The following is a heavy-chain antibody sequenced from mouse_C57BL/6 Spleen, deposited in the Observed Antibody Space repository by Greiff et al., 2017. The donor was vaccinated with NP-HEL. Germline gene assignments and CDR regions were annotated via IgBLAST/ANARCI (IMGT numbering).Heavy chain of an antibody. V-gene: IGHV1-81*01. Sequence: QVQLQQSGAELARPGASVKLSCKASGYTFTSYGISWVKQRTGQGLEWIGEIYPRSGNTYYTEKFQGKATLTADKSSSTAYMELRSLTSEDSAVYFCAREGDSSGQGAMDYWGQGTSVTVSS. CDR1: GYTFTSYG. CDR3: AREGDSSGQGAMDY. CDR2: IYPRSGNT. J-gene: IGHJ4*01. D-gene: IGHD3-2*02.